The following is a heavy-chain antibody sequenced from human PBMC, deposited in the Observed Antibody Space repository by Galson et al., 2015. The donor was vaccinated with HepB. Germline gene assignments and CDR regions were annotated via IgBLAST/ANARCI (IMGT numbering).Heavy chain of an antibody. CDR3: ARGDGYSFDY. J-gene: IGHJ4*02. CDR2: TYYRSKWYS. D-gene: IGHD5-24*01. CDR1: GDSVSSTTAA. V-gene: IGHV6-1*01. Sequence: CAISGDSVSSTTAAWNWLRQSPSRGLEWLGRTYYRSKWYSEYAPSVRSRITVNPDTSRNQFSLQLISLTPEDTAVYYGARGDGYSFDYWAQGTLVTVSS.